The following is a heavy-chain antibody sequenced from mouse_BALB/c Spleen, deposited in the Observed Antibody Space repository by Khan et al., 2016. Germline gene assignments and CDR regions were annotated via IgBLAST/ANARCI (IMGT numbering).Heavy chain of an antibody. CDR1: DDSITSGY. D-gene: IGHD4-1*01. CDR2: INYSKNI. Sequence: EVQLQESGPSLVKPSQTLSLTCSVTDDSITSGYWNWIRKFPGNKIEYMGYINYSKNIYYNPSLKSRISITRDTSKNQYYLQLNSVTPEDTATYYCARLSKLGYFDYWGQGTTLTVSS. V-gene: IGHV3-8*02. CDR3: ARLSKLGYFDY. J-gene: IGHJ2*01.